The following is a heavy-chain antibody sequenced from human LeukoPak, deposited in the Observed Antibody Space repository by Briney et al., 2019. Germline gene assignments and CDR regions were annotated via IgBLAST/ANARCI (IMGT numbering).Heavy chain of an antibody. CDR2: ISSSAGTI. V-gene: IGHV3-11*04. CDR1: GFTFSDYY. CDR3: ARVSDTAMADAFDI. Sequence: KSGGSLRLSCAASGFTFSDYYMSWIRQAPGKGLEWVSYISSSAGTIYYADSVKGRFTISRDNAKNSLYLQMNSLRAEDTAVYYCARVSDTAMADAFDIWGQGTMVTVSS. D-gene: IGHD5-18*01. J-gene: IGHJ3*02.